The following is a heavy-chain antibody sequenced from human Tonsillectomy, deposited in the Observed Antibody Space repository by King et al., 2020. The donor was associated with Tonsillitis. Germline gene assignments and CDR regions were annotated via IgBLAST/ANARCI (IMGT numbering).Heavy chain of an antibody. CDR3: ARANADFGDYALYFDY. CDR2: INPSGGST. CDR1: GYSFTSYY. Sequence: VQLVESGAEVKKPGASVKVSCKASGYSFTSYYMHWVRQAPGQGLEWMGIINPSGGSTSYAQTFQGRVTMTRDTSTSTVYMDLSSLRSEDTAVYYCARANADFGDYALYFDYWGRGTLVTVSS. D-gene: IGHD4-17*01. V-gene: IGHV1-46*01. J-gene: IGHJ4*02.